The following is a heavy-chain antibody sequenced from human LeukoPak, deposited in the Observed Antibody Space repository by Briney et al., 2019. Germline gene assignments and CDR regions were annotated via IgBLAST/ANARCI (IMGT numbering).Heavy chain of an antibody. D-gene: IGHD5-12*01. V-gene: IGHV3-23*01. CDR1: GFTFGDYA. CDR3: TNKWLSSGYEFDY. CDR2: ISGTGGST. Sequence: GGSLRLSRTASGFTFGDYAMSWVRQAPGKGLEWVSTISGTGGSTYYADSVKGRFTISRDSSKNTLNLQMNSLRAEDTAVYYCTNKWLSSGYEFDYWGQGTLVTVSS. J-gene: IGHJ4*02.